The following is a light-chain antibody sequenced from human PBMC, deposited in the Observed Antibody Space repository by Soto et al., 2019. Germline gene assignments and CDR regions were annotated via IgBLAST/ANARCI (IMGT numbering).Light chain of an antibody. V-gene: IGLV2-14*01. CDR2: DVS. CDR1: SSDVCGHNS. J-gene: IGLJ1*01. Sequence: QSALTQPASVSGSPGHSITISCTGTSSDVCGHNSVSWYRQTQGKAPKLMIYDVSNRPSGASDRFSGSKFGTTASLTNVGLHVEDEADYYGSSFTSSVTDVFGTGTNVNV. CDR3: SSFTSSVTDV.